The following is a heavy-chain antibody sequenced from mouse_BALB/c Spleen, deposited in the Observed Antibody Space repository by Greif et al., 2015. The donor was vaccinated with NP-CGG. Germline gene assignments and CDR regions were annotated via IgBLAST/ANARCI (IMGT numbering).Heavy chain of an antibody. Sequence: EVKLMESGGGLVKPGGSLKLSCAASGFTFSSYAMSWVRQFPEKRLEWVAEISSGGSYTYYPDTVTGRFTISRDNAKNTLYLEMSSLRSEDTAMYYCARDDGYSYAMDYWGQGTSVTVSS. CDR3: ARDDGYSYAMDY. D-gene: IGHD2-3*01. CDR1: GFTFSSYA. CDR2: ISSGGSYT. J-gene: IGHJ4*01. V-gene: IGHV5-9-4*01.